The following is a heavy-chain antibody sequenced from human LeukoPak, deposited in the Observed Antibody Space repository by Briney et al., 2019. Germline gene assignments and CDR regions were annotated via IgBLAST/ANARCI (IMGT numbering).Heavy chain of an antibody. CDR3: ARRYCSSTSCYADSGYEYFDY. CDR1: GGTFSSYA. Sequence: SVKVSCKASGGTFSSYAISWVRQAPGQGLEWMGGIIPIFGTANYAQKFQGRVTITADESTSTAYMELSSLRSEDTAVYYCARRYCSSTSCYADSGYEYFDYWGQGTLVTVSS. V-gene: IGHV1-69*01. CDR2: IIPIFGTA. J-gene: IGHJ4*02. D-gene: IGHD2-2*01.